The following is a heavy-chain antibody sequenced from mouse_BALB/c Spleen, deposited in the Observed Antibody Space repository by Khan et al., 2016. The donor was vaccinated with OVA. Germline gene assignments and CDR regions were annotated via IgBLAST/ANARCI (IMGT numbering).Heavy chain of an antibody. CDR1: GYSITSGYF. CDR3: ARGGSSGPAWFAY. Sequence: EVQLQESRPGLVKPSQSLSLTCSVTGYSITSGYFWNWIRQFPGNKLEWMGYIRYDGDSNYNPSLKNRISITRDTSKNPFFLTLNSVTPEDTATSYCARGGSSGPAWFAYWGQGTLVAVSA. V-gene: IGHV3-6*02. D-gene: IGHD3-1*01. CDR2: IRYDGDS. J-gene: IGHJ3*01.